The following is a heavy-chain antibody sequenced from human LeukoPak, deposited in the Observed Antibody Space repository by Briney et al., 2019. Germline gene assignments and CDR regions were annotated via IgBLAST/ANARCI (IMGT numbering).Heavy chain of an antibody. Sequence: ASVKVSFTASGYTFTVYYMHWVRQAPGQGLEWMGWINPNSGGTNYSQKFQGRVTMTRDTSISTAYMELSRLRSDDTAVYYCLWFGEVSTFDYWGQGTLVTVSS. V-gene: IGHV1-2*02. CDR1: GYTFTVYY. J-gene: IGHJ4*02. CDR3: LWFGEVSTFDY. D-gene: IGHD3-10*01. CDR2: INPNSGGT.